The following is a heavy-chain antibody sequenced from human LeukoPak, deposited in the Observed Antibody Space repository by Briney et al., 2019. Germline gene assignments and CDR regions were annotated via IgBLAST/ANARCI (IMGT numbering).Heavy chain of an antibody. J-gene: IGHJ4*02. CDR1: GFTFSSYS. V-gene: IGHV3-21*01. Sequence: GGSLRLSCAASGFTFSSYSMNWVRQAPGKGLEWVSSISSSSSYIYYADLVKGRFTISRDNAKNSLYLQMNSLRAEDTAVYYCARAGGVATIFGYWGQGTLVTVSS. D-gene: IGHD5-12*01. CDR3: ARAGGVATIFGY. CDR2: ISSSSSYI.